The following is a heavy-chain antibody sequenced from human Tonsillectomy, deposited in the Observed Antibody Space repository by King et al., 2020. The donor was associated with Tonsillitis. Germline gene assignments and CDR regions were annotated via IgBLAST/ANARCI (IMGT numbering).Heavy chain of an antibody. J-gene: IGHJ4*02. CDR3: ARDVSSGWFFDH. D-gene: IGHD6-19*01. CDR1: GFTFSNYD. CDR2: ISYDGSKK. Sequence: VQLVESGGGVVQPGRSLRLSCAASGFTFSNYDMHWVRQAPGKGLEWVAVISYDGSKKYYADSVKGRFTISRDNSKNTLYLQMNSLRAEDTAIYSCARDVSSGWFFDHWGQGTLVTVSS. V-gene: IGHV3-33*05.